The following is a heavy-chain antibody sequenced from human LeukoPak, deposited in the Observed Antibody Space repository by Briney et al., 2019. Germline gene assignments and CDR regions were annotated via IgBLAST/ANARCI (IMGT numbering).Heavy chain of an antibody. CDR2: ISAYNGNT. V-gene: IGHV1-18*01. J-gene: IGHJ5*02. CDR1: GHTFTNYG. Sequence: GASVKVSCKASGHTFTNYGITWVRQAPGQGLEWMGWISAYNGNTNYAQKLQGRVTMTTDTSTSTAYMELRSLRSDDTAVYYCARPQEYAVAGTWWFDPWGQGTLVTVSS. CDR3: ARPQEYAVAGTWWFDP. D-gene: IGHD6-19*01.